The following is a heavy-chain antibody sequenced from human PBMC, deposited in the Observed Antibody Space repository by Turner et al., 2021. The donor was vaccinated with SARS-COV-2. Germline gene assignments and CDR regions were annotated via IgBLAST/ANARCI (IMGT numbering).Heavy chain of an antibody. V-gene: IGHV1-24*01. CDR2: FDPEDVKT. CDR3: ARGTYYYDSSTYSGTNWFDP. Sequence: GYTLTELSIHWVRQAPGKGLEWMGGFDPEDVKTIYAQKFQGRVTMTEDTSTDTAYMELSSLRSEDTAVYYCARGTYYYDSSTYSGTNWFDPWGQGTLVTVSS. CDR1: GYTLTELS. D-gene: IGHD3-22*01. J-gene: IGHJ5*02.